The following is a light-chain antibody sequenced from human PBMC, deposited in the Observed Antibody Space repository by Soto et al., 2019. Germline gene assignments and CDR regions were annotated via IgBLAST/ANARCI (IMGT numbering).Light chain of an antibody. J-gene: IGKJ1*01. CDR2: HAP. CDR3: QQYMSYS. V-gene: IGKV1-5*01. CDR1: QSISTW. Sequence: DIQLTQSPSTLSASVGYRFSITCRASQSISTWLAWYQQKPGTAPKLLIYHAPTLESGVPSRFSGSGSGTEFTLTISSLQPDDFATYYCQQYMSYSFGQGTTGDIK.